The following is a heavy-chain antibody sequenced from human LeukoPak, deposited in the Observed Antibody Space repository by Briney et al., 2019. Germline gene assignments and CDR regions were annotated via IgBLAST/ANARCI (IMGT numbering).Heavy chain of an antibody. J-gene: IGHJ2*01. D-gene: IGHD3-10*01. CDR3: ARESREDWYFDL. CDR1: GASITSYY. Sequence: SETLSLTCTVSGASITSYYWSWIRQPAGKGLEWIGRMYTSGSTNYNPSLQSRVTISLDKSKNQIPLKLNSVTAADTAVYYCARESREDWYFDLWGRGTLVTVSS. CDR2: MYTSGST. V-gene: IGHV4-4*07.